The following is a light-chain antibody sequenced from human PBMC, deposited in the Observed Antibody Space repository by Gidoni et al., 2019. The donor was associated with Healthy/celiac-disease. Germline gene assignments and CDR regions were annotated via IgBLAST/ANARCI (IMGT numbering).Light chain of an antibody. CDR2: DAS. V-gene: IGLV2-14*01. CDR3: SSYTSSSTLVV. Sequence: QSALTQPASVSGSPGQSITISCTGTSSDVGGYNYVSWYQQHPGKAPKLSIYDASNRPSVFSNRFSGSKSGNTSSLTISGLQAEDEADYYCSSYTSSSTLVVFGGGTKLTVL. J-gene: IGLJ2*01. CDR1: SSDVGGYNY.